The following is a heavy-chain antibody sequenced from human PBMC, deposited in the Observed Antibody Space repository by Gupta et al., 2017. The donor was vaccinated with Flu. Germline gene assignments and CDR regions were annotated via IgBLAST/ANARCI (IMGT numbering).Heavy chain of an antibody. CDR3: ARGHWDN. CDR1: GFTFSSYE. J-gene: IGHJ4*02. CDR2: ISSSGNT. V-gene: IGHV3-48*03. Sequence: EVQLVESGGDLVQPGGSLSLSCAASGFTFSSYEMSWVRQAPGRGLEWVSFISSSGNTYYGNPVRGRFTISRDNAKNSLYLQMSGLRDEDTAVYYCARGHWDNWGQGTLVTVSS.